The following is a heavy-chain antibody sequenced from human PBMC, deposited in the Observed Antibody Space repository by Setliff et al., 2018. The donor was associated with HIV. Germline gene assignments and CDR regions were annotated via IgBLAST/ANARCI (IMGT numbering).Heavy chain of an antibody. J-gene: IGHJ4*02. D-gene: IGHD1-26*01. CDR1: GGSIYSSSYY. V-gene: IGHV4-39*07. CDR3: AKDRSGSYRTFDY. CDR2: IYYSGST. Sequence: SETLSLTCTVSGGSIYSSSYYWGWIRQPPGKGLEWIGSIYYSGSTYYDPSLKSRVTISVDTSKNQFSLKLNSVTAADTAVYYCAKDRSGSYRTFDYWGLGILVTVSS.